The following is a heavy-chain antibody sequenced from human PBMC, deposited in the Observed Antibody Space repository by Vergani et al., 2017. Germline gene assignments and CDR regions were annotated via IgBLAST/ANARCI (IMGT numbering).Heavy chain of an antibody. J-gene: IGHJ4*02. Sequence: EVHLVESGGVVVQPGGSVRLSCAASGFTFSACPMTWVRQAPGKGLEWVSAISARYPSTYYADSVKGRFTISRDNSKNMLYLQMNSLRAEDTAVYYCARLSYDTTPYLQGGYDCWGQGTLVSVSS. CDR1: GFTFSACP. CDR2: ISARYPST. V-gene: IGHV3-23*04. CDR3: ARLSYDTTPYLQGGYDC. D-gene: IGHD3-22*01.